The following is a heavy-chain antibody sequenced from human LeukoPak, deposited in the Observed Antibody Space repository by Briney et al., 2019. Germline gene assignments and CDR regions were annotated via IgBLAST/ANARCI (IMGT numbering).Heavy chain of an antibody. CDR3: ARGRSVPYYYGMDV. CDR1: GCTFSSYA. J-gene: IGHJ6*02. V-gene: IGHV1-69*04. Sequence: SVRLSCNASGCTFSSYAISWGRQAPGQGLGWMGRIIPNLDRANNEQKFQGRVTITADKTTSTAYMELSSLRSEDTAVYSCARGRSVPYYYGMDVWGQGTTVTVSS. CDR2: IIPNLDRA.